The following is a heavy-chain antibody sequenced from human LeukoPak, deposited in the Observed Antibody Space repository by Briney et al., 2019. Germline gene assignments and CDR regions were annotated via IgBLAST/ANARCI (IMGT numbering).Heavy chain of an antibody. CDR3: ARVPFGGSSSWYDGWFDP. J-gene: IGHJ5*02. CDR2: ISAYNGNT. CDR1: GYTFTSYG. Sequence: ASVKVSCKASGYTFTSYGISWVRQAPGQGLKWMGWISAYNGNTNYAQKLQGRVTMTTDTSTSTAYMELRSLRSDDTAVYYCARVPFGGSSSWYDGWFDPWGQGTLVTVSS. D-gene: IGHD6-13*01. V-gene: IGHV1-18*04.